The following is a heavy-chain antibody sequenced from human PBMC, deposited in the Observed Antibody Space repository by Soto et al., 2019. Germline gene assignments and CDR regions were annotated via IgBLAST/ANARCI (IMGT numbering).Heavy chain of an antibody. CDR1: GGSFSGYY. D-gene: IGHD1-26*01. CDR2: LNDSGST. J-gene: IGHJ1*01. V-gene: IGHV4-34*01. CDR3: ARGLGGVQH. Sequence: QVQLQQWGAGLLKPSETLSLTCAVYGGSFSGYYCSWIRKPPGKGLEWIGELNDSGSTKYNESLRSRVSISLDMSKNQFSLKLSSVTAADTAVYYCARGLGGVQHWGQGTLVTVSS.